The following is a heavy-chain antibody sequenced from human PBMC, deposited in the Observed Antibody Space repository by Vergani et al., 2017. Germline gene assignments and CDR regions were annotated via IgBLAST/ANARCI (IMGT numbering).Heavy chain of an antibody. J-gene: IGHJ4*02. Sequence: QVQLVQSGSEVRKPGASVKVSCQVSGYSLTELTIHWVRQAPGKGLEWMGGFDPEHGEVTFAHHIQGRVTMTEDRSTDTAYMELSSLRPEHTALLHCAIVTCYYDSSGYFLGYWGQGTLVTVSS. CDR2: FDPEHGEV. V-gene: IGHV1-24*01. CDR3: AIVTCYYDSSGYFLGY. D-gene: IGHD3-22*01. CDR1: GYSLTELT.